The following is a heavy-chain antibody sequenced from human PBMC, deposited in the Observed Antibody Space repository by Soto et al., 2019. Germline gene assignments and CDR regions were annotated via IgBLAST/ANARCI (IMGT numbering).Heavy chain of an antibody. J-gene: IGHJ6*02. D-gene: IGHD5-18*01. Sequence: QVQLVESGGGVVQPGRSLRLSCAASGFTFSSYGMHWVRQAPGKGLEWVAVIWYDGSNKYYADSVKGRFTISRDNSKNTLYLQMNSLRAEDTAVYYCARDLIRGHTAMAGGYGMDVWGQGTTVTVSS. CDR3: ARDLIRGHTAMAGGYGMDV. CDR2: IWYDGSNK. CDR1: GFTFSSYG. V-gene: IGHV3-33*01.